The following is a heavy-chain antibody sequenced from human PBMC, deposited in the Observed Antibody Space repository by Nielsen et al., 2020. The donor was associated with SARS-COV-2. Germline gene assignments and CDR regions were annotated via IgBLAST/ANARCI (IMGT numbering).Heavy chain of an antibody. V-gene: IGHV3-30-3*01. CDR2: ISYDGSNK. J-gene: IGHJ4*02. D-gene: IGHD5-18*01. CDR1: GFTFSSYA. CDR3: ARLERGYSYEAYFDY. Sequence: GGSLRLSCAASGFTFSSYAMHWVRQAPGKGLEWVAVISYDGSNKYYADSVKGRFTISRDNSKNTLYLQMNSLRAEDTAVYYCARLERGYSYEAYFDYWGQGTLVTVSS.